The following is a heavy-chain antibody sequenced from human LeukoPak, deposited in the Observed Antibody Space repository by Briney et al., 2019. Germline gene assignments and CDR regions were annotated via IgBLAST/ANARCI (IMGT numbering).Heavy chain of an antibody. D-gene: IGHD3-10*01. V-gene: IGHV3-23*01. J-gene: IGHJ4*02. CDR1: GFTFSNYA. CDR3: AKTYGSGTYPYYFDY. CDR2: ISGSGSNT. Sequence: GGSLRLSCEASGFTFSNYAMTWVRQPPGQGLEWVSGISGSGSNTYYADSVKGRFTISRDNSKNTLYLQRSSLRAEDTAVYYCAKTYGSGTYPYYFDYWGLGTLVTVSS.